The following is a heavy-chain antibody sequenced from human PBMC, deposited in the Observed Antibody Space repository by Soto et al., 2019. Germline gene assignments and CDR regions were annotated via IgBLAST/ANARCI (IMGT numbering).Heavy chain of an antibody. CDR1: GGSISSYY. J-gene: IGHJ4*02. CDR2: IYYSGST. D-gene: IGHD3-22*01. CDR3: ARATSFYDSSGYYSYYFDY. Sequence: SSETLSLTCTVSGGSISSYYWSWIRQPPGKGLEWIGYIYYSGSTNYNPSLKSRVTISVDTSKNQFSLKLSSVTAADTAVYYCARATSFYDSSGYYSYYFDYWGQGTMVTVYS. V-gene: IGHV4-59*01.